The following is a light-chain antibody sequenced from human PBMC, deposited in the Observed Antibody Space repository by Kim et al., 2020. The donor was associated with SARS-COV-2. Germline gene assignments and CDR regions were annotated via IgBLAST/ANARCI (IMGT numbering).Light chain of an antibody. CDR1: QSVSSNY. CDR3: QQYSSSPAT. Sequence: LSPGEVATLSCRASQSVSSNYLAWYQQKPGQAPRLLIYGASSRATGIPDRFSGSGSGTDFTLTITRLEPEDFAVYYCQQYSSSPATFGQGTKVDIK. V-gene: IGKV3-20*01. J-gene: IGKJ1*01. CDR2: GAS.